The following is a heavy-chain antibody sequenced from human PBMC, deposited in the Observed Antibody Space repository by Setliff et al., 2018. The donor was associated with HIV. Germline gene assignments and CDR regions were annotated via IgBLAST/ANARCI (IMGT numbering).Heavy chain of an antibody. Sequence: SETMSLTCAVSGYSITSGYSWGWIRQSPGKGLEWIGNAYHSGRTSYNPSLKSRVAMSIDTSKNQFSLRLNSVTAADTAMYYCFHSLLGAPMVDYWGQGTLVTVSS. CDR2: AYHSGRT. V-gene: IGHV4-38-2*01. CDR3: FHSLLGAPMVDY. D-gene: IGHD3-16*01. J-gene: IGHJ4*02. CDR1: GYSITSGYS.